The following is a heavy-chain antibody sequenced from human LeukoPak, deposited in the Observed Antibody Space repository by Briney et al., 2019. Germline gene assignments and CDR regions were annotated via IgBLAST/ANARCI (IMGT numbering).Heavy chain of an antibody. V-gene: IGHV1-46*01. CDR2: IYPRDGST. CDR3: ARRRGYSSSWYADDAFDI. Sequence: ASVKVSCKASGYTFTSNYIHWVRQAPGQGLEWMGMIYPRDGSTSYAQKFQGRVTVTRDTSTSTVHMELSRLRSDDTAVYYCARRRGYSSSWYADDAFDIWGPGTMDTVSS. D-gene: IGHD6-13*01. CDR1: GYTFTSNY. J-gene: IGHJ3*02.